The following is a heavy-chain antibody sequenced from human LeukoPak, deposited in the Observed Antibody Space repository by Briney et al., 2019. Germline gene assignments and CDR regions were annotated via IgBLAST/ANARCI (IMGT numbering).Heavy chain of an antibody. Sequence: GGSLRLSCAASGFTFSDYYMSWIRQAPGKGLEWVSAISGSDGSTYYADSVKGRFTISRDNSKNTLYLQMNSLRAEDTAVYYCAKDREVRGVNPYYFDYWGQGTLVTVSS. J-gene: IGHJ4*02. CDR3: AKDREVRGVNPYYFDY. CDR2: ISGSDGST. V-gene: IGHV3-23*01. D-gene: IGHD3-10*01. CDR1: GFTFSDYY.